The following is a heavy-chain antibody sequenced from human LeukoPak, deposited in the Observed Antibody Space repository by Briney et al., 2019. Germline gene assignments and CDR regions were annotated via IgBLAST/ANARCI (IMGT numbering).Heavy chain of an antibody. D-gene: IGHD3-22*01. Sequence: GASVKVSCKASGYTFTSYYMHWVRQAPGQGLEWVGIINPSGGSTSYAQKFQGRVTMTRDTSTSTVYMELSSLRSGDTAVYYCARGYYDSSGYYPGLGYWGQGTLVTVSS. V-gene: IGHV1-46*01. J-gene: IGHJ4*02. CDR3: ARGYYDSSGYYPGLGY. CDR1: GYTFTSYY. CDR2: INPSGGST.